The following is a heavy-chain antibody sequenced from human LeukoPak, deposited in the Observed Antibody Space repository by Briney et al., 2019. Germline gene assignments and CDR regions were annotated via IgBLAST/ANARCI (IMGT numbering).Heavy chain of an antibody. Sequence: GGSLRLPCVASGFTVSSNYMSWVRQAPGKGLEWVSLIYSSDGAYYADSVKGRFTISRDDSINTAYLQMKSLKTEDTALYYCTRDSGTYNWFDPWGQGTLVTVSS. CDR1: GFTVSSNY. D-gene: IGHD1-26*01. CDR2: IYSSDGA. J-gene: IGHJ5*02. V-gene: IGHV3-66*01. CDR3: TRDSGTYNWFDP.